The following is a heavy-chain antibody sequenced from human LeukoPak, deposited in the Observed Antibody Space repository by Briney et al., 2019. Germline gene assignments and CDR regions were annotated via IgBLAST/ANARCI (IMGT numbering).Heavy chain of an antibody. Sequence: ASVKVSCKASGYTFTSYYMHWVRQAPGQGLEWMGIINPSGGSTSYAQKFQGRVTMTRDTSTSTAYMELSSLRSEDTAVYYCARDYGANIAFDIWGQGTMVTVSS. CDR2: INPSGGST. CDR3: ARDYGANIAFDI. J-gene: IGHJ3*02. CDR1: GYTFTSYY. V-gene: IGHV1-46*01. D-gene: IGHD2/OR15-2a*01.